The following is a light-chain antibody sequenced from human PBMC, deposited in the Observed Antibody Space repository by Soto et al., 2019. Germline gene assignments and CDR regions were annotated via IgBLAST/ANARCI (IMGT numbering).Light chain of an antibody. V-gene: IGKV3-20*01. CDR2: GAS. CDR3: QQDGSSPRT. CDR1: QSVSSNN. J-gene: IGKJ1*01. Sequence: EIVLTQSPDTLSLSPGDRATLSCRASQSVSSNNLAWYRQKRGQAPRLLIYGASNRATGIPDRFSGSGAGTDFPLTISILEPEDSAVYYCQQDGSSPRTFGQGTKVEVK.